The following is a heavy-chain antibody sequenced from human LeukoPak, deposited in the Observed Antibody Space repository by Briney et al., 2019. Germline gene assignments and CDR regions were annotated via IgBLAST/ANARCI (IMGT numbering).Heavy chain of an antibody. V-gene: IGHV3-7*01. CDR3: ARESDGFDV. Sequence: GGSLRLSCTASGFTSNEHYISWVRQAPGKGLEWVANIKGDGSDKYYLDSVKGRFTISRDNAKNSLFLQMNSLRVEDMAMYYCARESDGFDVWGQGTMVTVSS. CDR2: IKGDGSDK. J-gene: IGHJ3*01. CDR1: GFTSNEHY.